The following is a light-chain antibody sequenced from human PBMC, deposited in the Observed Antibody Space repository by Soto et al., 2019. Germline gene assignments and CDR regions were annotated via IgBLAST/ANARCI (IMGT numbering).Light chain of an antibody. CDR2: DVS. CDR3: SSYNTRNTRQIF. CDR1: SSDVGGYTY. V-gene: IGLV2-14*01. J-gene: IGLJ1*01. Sequence: QSALTQPASVSRSPGQAITISCTGTSSDVGGYTYVSWYQQHPGKAPKFIIYDVSNRPSGVSNRFSGSKSGNTASLTISGLQAEDEAVYYCSSYNTRNTRQIFFGTGTKVTVL.